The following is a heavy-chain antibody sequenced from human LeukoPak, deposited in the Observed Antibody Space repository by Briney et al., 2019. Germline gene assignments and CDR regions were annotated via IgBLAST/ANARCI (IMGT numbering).Heavy chain of an antibody. CDR2: IYSGGSA. Sequence: GGSLRLSCAASGFTVSNNDMTWVRQAPGKGLEKVSFIYSGGSANYADSVKGRFSISRDNSKNTLYLQMTSLTAEDTAVYYCARASVAGGFDYWGQGTLVTVSS. CDR3: ARASVAGGFDY. J-gene: IGHJ4*02. CDR1: GFTVSNND. D-gene: IGHD6-13*01. V-gene: IGHV3-66*01.